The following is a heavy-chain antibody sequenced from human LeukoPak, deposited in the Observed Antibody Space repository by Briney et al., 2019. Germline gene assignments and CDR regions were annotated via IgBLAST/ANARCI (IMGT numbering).Heavy chain of an antibody. J-gene: IGHJ6*03. V-gene: IGHV4-34*01. D-gene: IGHD2-15*01. CDR2: INHSGST. CDR1: GGSFSGYY. CDR3: ARGYCSGGSCLERNYYYYMDV. Sequence: PSETLSLTCAVHGGSFSGYYWSWIRQPPGRGLEWIGEINHSGSTNYNPSLKSRVTISVDTSKNQFSLKLSSVTAADTAVYYCARGYCSGGSCLERNYYYYMDVWGKGTTVTVSS.